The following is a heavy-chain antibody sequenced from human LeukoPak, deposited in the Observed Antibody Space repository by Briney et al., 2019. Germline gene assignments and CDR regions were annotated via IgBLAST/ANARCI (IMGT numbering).Heavy chain of an antibody. V-gene: IGHV4-59*01. J-gene: IGHJ5*02. CDR3: ARVGDYGDPPGWFDP. D-gene: IGHD4-17*01. CDR1: GGSISSYY. CDR2: IYYSGST. Sequence: SETLSLTCTVSGGSISSYYWSWIRQPPGKGLEWIGYIYYSGSTNYNPSLKSRVTISVDTSKNQFSLKLSSVTAADTAVYYCARVGDYGDPPGWFDPWGQGTLVTVSS.